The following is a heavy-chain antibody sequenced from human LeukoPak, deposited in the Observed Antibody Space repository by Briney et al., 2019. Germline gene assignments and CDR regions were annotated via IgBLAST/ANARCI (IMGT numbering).Heavy chain of an antibody. J-gene: IGHJ4*02. Sequence: QSGGSLRLSCAASGFTFSSYAMNWVRQAPGKGLEWVSGISGSGGSTYYADSVKGRFTISRDNAKNSLYLQMNSLRAEGTALYYCAKGYGYDLRHDFDYRGQGTLVSDFS. CDR1: GFTFSSYA. CDR2: ISGSGGST. CDR3: AKGYGYDLRHDFDY. V-gene: IGHV3-23*01. D-gene: IGHD5-18*01.